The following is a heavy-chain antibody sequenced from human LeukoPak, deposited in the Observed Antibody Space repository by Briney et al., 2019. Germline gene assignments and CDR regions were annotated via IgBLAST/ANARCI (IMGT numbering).Heavy chain of an antibody. J-gene: IGHJ6*02. V-gene: IGHV3-30-3*01. CDR3: AREGLYQQWLAWDYYYGIDV. Sequence: PGGSLRLSCAASGFTFSSYAMHWVRQAPGKGLEWVAVISYDGSNKYYADSVKGRFTISRDNSKNTLYLQMNSLRAEDTAVYYCAREGLYQQWLAWDYYYGIDVWGRGTTVTVSS. CDR2: ISYDGSNK. D-gene: IGHD6-19*01. CDR1: GFTFSSYA.